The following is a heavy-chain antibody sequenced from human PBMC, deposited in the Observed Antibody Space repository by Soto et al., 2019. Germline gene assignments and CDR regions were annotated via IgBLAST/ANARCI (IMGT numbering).Heavy chain of an antibody. J-gene: IGHJ3*02. CDR2: IYYRSKWYN. Sequence: PSQTLSLTCAISGDSVSSNSAAWNWIRQSPSRGLEWLGRIYYRSKWYNDYAVSVKSRITINPDTSKNQFSLQLNSVTPEDTAVYYCARAGDDFWSGYYTALDAFDIWGQGTMVTVSS. CDR3: ARAGDDFWSGYYTALDAFDI. V-gene: IGHV6-1*01. D-gene: IGHD3-3*01. CDR1: GDSVSSNSAA.